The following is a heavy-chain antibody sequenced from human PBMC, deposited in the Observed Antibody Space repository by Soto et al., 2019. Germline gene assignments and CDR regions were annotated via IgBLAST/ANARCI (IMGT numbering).Heavy chain of an antibody. J-gene: IGHJ4*02. CDR1: GGSISSSNW. CDR3: ARGGEDGSGSYYLY. CDR2: IYHSGST. D-gene: IGHD3-10*01. V-gene: IGHV4-4*02. Sequence: SETLSLTCAVSGGSISSSNWWSWVRHPPGKGLEWIGEIYHSGSTNYNPSLKSRVTISVDKSKNQFSLKLSSVTAADTAVYYCARGGEDGSGSYYLYWGQGTLVTVSS.